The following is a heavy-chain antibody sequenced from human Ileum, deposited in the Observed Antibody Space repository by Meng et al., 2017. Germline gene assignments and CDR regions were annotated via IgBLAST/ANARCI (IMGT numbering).Heavy chain of an antibody. Sequence: GESLKISCAASGFTFGSYWMTWVRQAPGKGLEWVANIGKDGSDKYYVDSVKGRFTISRDNAKNSLYLQRNSLRAEDTAVYYCARDTDWHNFDYWGQGTLVTVSS. CDR2: IGKDGSDK. J-gene: IGHJ4*02. CDR1: GFTFGSYW. V-gene: IGHV3-7*01. CDR3: ARDTDWHNFDY. D-gene: IGHD3/OR15-3a*01.